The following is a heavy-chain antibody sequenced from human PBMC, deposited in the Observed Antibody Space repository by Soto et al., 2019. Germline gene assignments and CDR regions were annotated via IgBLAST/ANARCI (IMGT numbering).Heavy chain of an antibody. CDR3: ARASSGYGFDAFDI. J-gene: IGHJ3*02. D-gene: IGHD5-12*01. V-gene: IGHV1-8*02. Sequence: GASVKVSCKASGYTFTSYYMHWVRQAPGQGLEWLGWMNPSSGNAGYAQNFQGRVTLTRNPSIGTAYMEMTSLRSDDTAVYYCARASSGYGFDAFDIWGQGTMVTVSS. CDR2: MNPSSGNA. CDR1: GYTFTSYY.